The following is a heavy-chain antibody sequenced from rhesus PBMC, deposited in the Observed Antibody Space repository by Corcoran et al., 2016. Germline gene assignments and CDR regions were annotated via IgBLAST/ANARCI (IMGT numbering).Heavy chain of an antibody. Sequence: QVQLQESGPGVVKPSETLSLTCAVSGGSISGYYLWSWIRQPPGKGLEWIGYIYGGSGSTSYNPSRKSRVIISIDTSKNQFSLKLSSVTAADTAVYYCASVTQYYEDDYGYYNYGLDSWGQGVVVTVSS. CDR2: IYGGSGST. J-gene: IGHJ6*01. V-gene: IGHV4-143*01. D-gene: IGHD3-9*01. CDR1: GGSISGYYL. CDR3: ASVTQYYEDDYGYYNYGLDS.